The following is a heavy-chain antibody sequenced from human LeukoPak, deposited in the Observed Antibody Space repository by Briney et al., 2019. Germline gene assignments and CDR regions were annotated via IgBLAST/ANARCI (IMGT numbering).Heavy chain of an antibody. Sequence: GGSLRLSCAASGFTFSSHAMSWVRQAPGQGLEWVSGISGSGGSTFYADSVKGRFTISRDNSKNTLYLQMNSLRAEDTAVYYCAKDSLLSGSSWDDFDYWGQGTLVTVSS. CDR3: AKDSLLSGSSWDDFDY. CDR1: GFTFSSHA. V-gene: IGHV3-23*01. D-gene: IGHD1-26*01. J-gene: IGHJ4*02. CDR2: ISGSGGST.